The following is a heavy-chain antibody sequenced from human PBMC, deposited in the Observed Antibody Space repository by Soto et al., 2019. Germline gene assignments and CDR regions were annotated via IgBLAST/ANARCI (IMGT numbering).Heavy chain of an antibody. Sequence: GGSLRLSCAASGFTFSSYSMNWVRQAPGKGLEWVSYISSSSSTIYYADSVKGRFTISRDNAKSSLYLQMNSLRAEDTAVYYCARVPFMAVAPWGQGTLVTVSS. V-gene: IGHV3-48*01. J-gene: IGHJ5*02. CDR3: ARVPFMAVAP. CDR2: ISSSSSTI. CDR1: GFTFSSYS. D-gene: IGHD6-19*01.